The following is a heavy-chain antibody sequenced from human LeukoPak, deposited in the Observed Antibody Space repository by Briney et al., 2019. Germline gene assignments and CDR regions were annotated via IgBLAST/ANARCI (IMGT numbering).Heavy chain of an antibody. V-gene: IGHV1-69*01. D-gene: IGHD2-2*01. CDR3: ASIRSSTSYYYYGMDV. CDR1: GGTLSSYA. J-gene: IGHJ6*02. Sequence: ASVKVSCKASGGTLSSYAISWVRQTPGQGLEWMGGIIPIFGTANYAQKFQGRVTITADESTSTAYMELSSLRSEDTAVYYCASIRSSTSYYYYGMDVWGQGTTVTVSS. CDR2: IIPIFGTA.